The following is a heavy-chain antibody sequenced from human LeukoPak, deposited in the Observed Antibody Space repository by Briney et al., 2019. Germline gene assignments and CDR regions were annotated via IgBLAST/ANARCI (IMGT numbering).Heavy chain of an antibody. Sequence: SVKVSCKAPGGTFGNYAISWVRQAPGQGLEWLGGIIPMFGTAKYAQKFQGRVTITTDESTTTAYMELISLRFEDTAVYYCLRRQALRGRHRAFDPWGQGTLVTVTS. CDR2: IIPMFGTA. V-gene: IGHV1-69*05. D-gene: IGHD6-25*01. J-gene: IGHJ5*02. CDR3: LRRQALRGRHRAFDP. CDR1: GGTFGNYA.